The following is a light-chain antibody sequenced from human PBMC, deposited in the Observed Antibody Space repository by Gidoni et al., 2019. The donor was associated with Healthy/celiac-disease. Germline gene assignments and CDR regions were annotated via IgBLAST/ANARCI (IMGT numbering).Light chain of an antibody. CDR3: QQYYTTPFT. Sequence: DIVLTQSADSLAVSLGERATINCKSSQSILFNFNNKNYLAWYQQKPRQPPKLLIYWASIRESEVPDRFSVTGSGSDFTLTINSLQAEDVAVYYCQQYYTTPFTFGQGTKVEIK. V-gene: IGKV4-1*01. J-gene: IGKJ2*01. CDR1: QSILFNFNNKNY. CDR2: WAS.